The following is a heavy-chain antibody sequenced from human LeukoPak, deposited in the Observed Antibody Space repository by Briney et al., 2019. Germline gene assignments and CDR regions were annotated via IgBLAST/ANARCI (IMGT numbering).Heavy chain of an antibody. J-gene: IGHJ4*02. CDR1: GYTFTGYY. CDR2: INPNSGGT. D-gene: IGHD2-15*01. CDR3: ARDGDIVVPRGDY. Sequence: GASVKVSCKASGYTFTGYYMHWVRQAPGQGLEWMGRINPNSGGTNYAQKFQGGVTMTRDTSISTAYMELSRLRSDDTAVYYCARDGDIVVPRGDYWGQGTLVTVSS. V-gene: IGHV1-2*06.